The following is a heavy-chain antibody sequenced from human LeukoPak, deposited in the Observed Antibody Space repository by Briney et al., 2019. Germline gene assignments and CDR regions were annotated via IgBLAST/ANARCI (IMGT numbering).Heavy chain of an antibody. D-gene: IGHD6-13*01. CDR2: FISMLGTA. J-gene: IGHJ6*03. CDR3: ASLTAGYSSSWPAPLRRGYYYMDV. Sequence: GASVKVSCKASGGTFSSYNIDWVRQAPGQGLEWVGSFISMLGTANYAQKFQGRVTITADESTSTAYMELSSLRSEDTAVYYCASLTAGYSSSWPAPLRRGYYYMDVWGKGTTVTVSS. V-gene: IGHV1-69*08. CDR1: GGTFSSYN.